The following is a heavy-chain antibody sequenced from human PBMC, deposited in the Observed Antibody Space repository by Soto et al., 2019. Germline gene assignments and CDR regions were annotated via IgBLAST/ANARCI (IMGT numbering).Heavy chain of an antibody. V-gene: IGHV1-69*13. J-gene: IGHJ4*02. CDR3: ATAVIGIGYFTVGS. Sequence: SVKVSCKASGGSFGKSAINWVRQTPGQGLEWLGGFIPVYRTLNYAQKFQGRVTITADESTGTAYMTLSSLASDDTAVYYCATAVIGIGYFTVGSWRQGTRVTVS. CDR1: GGSFGKSA. D-gene: IGHD3-3*01. CDR2: FIPVYRTL.